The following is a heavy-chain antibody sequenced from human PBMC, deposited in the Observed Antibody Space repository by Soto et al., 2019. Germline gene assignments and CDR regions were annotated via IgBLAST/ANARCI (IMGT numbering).Heavy chain of an antibody. D-gene: IGHD4-17*01. Sequence: SETLSLTCTVSGGSISSYYWSWIRQPPGKGLEWIGYIYYSGSTNYNPSLKSRVTISVDTSKNQFSLKLSSVTAADTAVYYCARTWVRWYYMDVWGKGTTVTVSS. CDR1: GGSISSYY. J-gene: IGHJ6*03. CDR3: ARTWVRWYYMDV. CDR2: IYYSGST. V-gene: IGHV4-59*08.